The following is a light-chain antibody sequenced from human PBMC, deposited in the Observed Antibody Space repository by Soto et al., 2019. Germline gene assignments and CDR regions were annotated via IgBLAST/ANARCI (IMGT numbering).Light chain of an antibody. J-gene: IGLJ1*01. CDR3: SSYTGSSPYV. Sequence: QSALTQPASVSGSPGQSITISCTGTSSDVGGFNSVSWYQQYPGKAPKLMIYDVRNRPSGVSNRFSGSKSGNTASLTISGLQAEDEADYYCSSYTGSSPYVFATGTKVTVL. V-gene: IGLV2-14*01. CDR2: DVR. CDR1: SSDVGGFNS.